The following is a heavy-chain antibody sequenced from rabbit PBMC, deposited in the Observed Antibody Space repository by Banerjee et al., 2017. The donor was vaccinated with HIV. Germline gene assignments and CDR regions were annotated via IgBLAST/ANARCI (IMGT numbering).Heavy chain of an antibody. CDR1: GFSFSSSYY. J-gene: IGHJ4*01. CDR3: ARESFYAGSSSYYFNL. Sequence: QEQLVESGGGLVQPEGSLTLTCTASGFSFSSSYYMCWVRRAPGKGLEWIACIYTGSGSTYYASWAKGRFAISKTSSTTVTLQMTSLTAADTATYFCARESFYAGSSSYYFNLWGPGTLVTVS. D-gene: IGHD8-1*01. CDR2: IYTGSGST. V-gene: IGHV1S45*01.